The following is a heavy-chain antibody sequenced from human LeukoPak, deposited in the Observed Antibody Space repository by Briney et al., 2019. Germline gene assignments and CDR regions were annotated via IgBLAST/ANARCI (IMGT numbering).Heavy chain of an antibody. V-gene: IGHV4-59*01. CDR1: GGSISSYY. CDR2: IYYSGST. CDR3: ARDRGYYESTGYFDY. D-gene: IGHD3-22*01. Sequence: SETLSLTCTVSGGSISSYYWSWIRQPPGKGLEWIGFIYYSGSTNYNPSLTSRVSMSVDTSKNQFSLKMTSVTAADTAVYYCARDRGYYESTGYFDYWGQGALVTVSS. J-gene: IGHJ4*02.